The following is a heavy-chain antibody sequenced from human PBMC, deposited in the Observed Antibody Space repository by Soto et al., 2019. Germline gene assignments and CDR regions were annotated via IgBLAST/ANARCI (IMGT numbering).Heavy chain of an antibody. D-gene: IGHD3-3*01. CDR3: ATTEIFGVVIAY. CDR2: IYYSGST. Sequence: SETLSLTCTVSGGSISSGGYYWSWIRQHPGKGLEWIGYIYYSGSTYYNPSLKSRVTISVDTSKNQFSLKLSSVTAADTAVYYCATTEIFGVVIAYWGQGTLVTVPQ. V-gene: IGHV4-31*02. CDR1: GGSISSGGYY. J-gene: IGHJ4*02.